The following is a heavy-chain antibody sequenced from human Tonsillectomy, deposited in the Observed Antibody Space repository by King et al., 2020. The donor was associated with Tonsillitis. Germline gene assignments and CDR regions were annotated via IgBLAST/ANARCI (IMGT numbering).Heavy chain of an antibody. J-gene: IGHJ4*02. V-gene: IGHV5-51*01. Sequence: VQLVESGAEVIKPGESLKISCKGSGYSFTTYWIGWVRQMPGKGLEWMGIIYPDDSDTRYTPSFQGQVTISADKSITTAHLQWSSLRASDTAMYYCARGYSGYDWGFDYWGQGTLVTVSS. D-gene: IGHD5-12*01. CDR3: ARGYSGYDWGFDY. CDR1: GYSFTTYW. CDR2: IYPDDSDT.